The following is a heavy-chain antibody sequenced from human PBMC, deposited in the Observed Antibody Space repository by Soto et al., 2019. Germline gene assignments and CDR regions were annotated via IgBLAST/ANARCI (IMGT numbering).Heavy chain of an antibody. CDR1: GGSISSYY. Sequence: QVQLQESGPGLVKPSETLSLTCTVSGGSISSYYWSWIRQPPGKGLEWIGYIYYSGSTKYNPSLKSRVTISVDTSKNQFSLKLSSVTAADTAVYYCARLLYDWIVAFDIWGQGTMVTVSS. CDR2: IYYSGST. J-gene: IGHJ3*02. D-gene: IGHD5-12*01. V-gene: IGHV4-59*08. CDR3: ARLLYDWIVAFDI.